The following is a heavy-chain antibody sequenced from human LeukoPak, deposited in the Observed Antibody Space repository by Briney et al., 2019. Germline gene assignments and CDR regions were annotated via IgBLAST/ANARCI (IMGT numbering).Heavy chain of an antibody. J-gene: IGHJ4*02. CDR1: GFTFSSYW. D-gene: IGHD3-3*01. Sequence: GGSLRLSCAASGFTFSSYWMSWVRQAPGKGLEWVANIKQDGSEKYYVDSVKGRFTISRGNAKNSLYLQMNSLRAEDTAVYYCARDTSSYDFWSGYYFGWLDYWGQGTLVTVSS. CDR3: ARDTSSYDFWSGYYFGWLDY. CDR2: IKQDGSEK. V-gene: IGHV3-7*01.